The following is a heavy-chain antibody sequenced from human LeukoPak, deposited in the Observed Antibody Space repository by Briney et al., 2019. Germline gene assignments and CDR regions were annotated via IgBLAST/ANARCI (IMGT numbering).Heavy chain of an antibody. CDR1: GITFSNVW. V-gene: IGHV3-66*01. CDR2: IYSGGST. CDR3: ARDREFYCTNGVCFYY. D-gene: IGHD2-8*01. J-gene: IGHJ4*02. Sequence: GGSLRLSCAGSGITFSNVWMSWVRQAPGKGLEWVSVIYSGGSTYYADSVKGRFTISRDNSKNTLYLQMNSPRAEDTAVYYCARDREFYCTNGVCFYYWGQGTLVTVSS.